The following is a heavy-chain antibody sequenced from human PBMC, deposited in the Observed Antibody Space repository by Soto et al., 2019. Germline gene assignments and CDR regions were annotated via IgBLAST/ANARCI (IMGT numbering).Heavy chain of an antibody. CDR1: GFTFNIYA. Sequence: GSLRLSCAASGFTFNIYAMHWVRQAPGKGLEWVAVISYDGSNKYYADSVKGRFTISRDNSKSTLYLQINSLRAEDAAVYYCARETYCGDDCYSYYFDYWGQGTLVTVSS. V-gene: IGHV3-30-3*01. J-gene: IGHJ4*02. CDR3: ARETYCGDDCYSYYFDY. D-gene: IGHD2-21*02. CDR2: ISYDGSNK.